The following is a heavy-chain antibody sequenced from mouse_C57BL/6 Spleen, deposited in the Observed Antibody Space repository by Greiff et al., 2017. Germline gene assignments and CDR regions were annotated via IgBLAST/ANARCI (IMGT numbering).Heavy chain of an antibody. CDR3: VRDNYGSSLFAY. CDR1: GFTFNTYA. D-gene: IGHD1-1*01. J-gene: IGHJ3*01. Sequence: EVMLVESGGGLVQPKGSLKLSCAASGFTFNTYAMHWVRQAPGKGLEWVARIRSKSSNYATYYADSVKDRFTISRDESQSMLYLQMNNLKTEDTARYDCVRDNYGSSLFAYWGQGTLVTVSA. V-gene: IGHV10-3*01. CDR2: IRSKSSNYAT.